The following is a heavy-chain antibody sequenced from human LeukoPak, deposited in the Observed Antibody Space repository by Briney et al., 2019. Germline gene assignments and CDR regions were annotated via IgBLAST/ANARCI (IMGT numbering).Heavy chain of an antibody. V-gene: IGHV4-30-4*01. J-gene: IGHJ4*02. CDR2: IYYSGST. D-gene: IGHD3/OR15-3a*01. CDR3: ARESASWTGYYEAYFDY. CDR1: GGSISSGDYY. Sequence: PSQTLSLTCTDSGGSISSGDYYWRWIRQPPGKGLEWIGYIYYSGSTYYHPSLKSRVTISVDPSKNQFSLKLSSVTTADTAVYYCARESASWTGYYEAYFDYWGQGTLVTVSS.